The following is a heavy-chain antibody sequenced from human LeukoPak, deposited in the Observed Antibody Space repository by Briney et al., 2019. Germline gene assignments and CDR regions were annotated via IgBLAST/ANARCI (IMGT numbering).Heavy chain of an antibody. J-gene: IGHJ5*02. D-gene: IGHD3-10*01. CDR2: ISRSGSTI. Sequence: GGSLRLSCAASGFTFSSYEMNWVRQAPGKGLEWVSYISRSGSTIYYADSVKGRFTISRDNAKNSLYLQMNSLRDEDTAVYYCAREKVLLWFGELEQYNWFDPWGQGTLVTVSS. CDR1: GFTFSSYE. V-gene: IGHV3-48*03. CDR3: AREKVLLWFGELEQYNWFDP.